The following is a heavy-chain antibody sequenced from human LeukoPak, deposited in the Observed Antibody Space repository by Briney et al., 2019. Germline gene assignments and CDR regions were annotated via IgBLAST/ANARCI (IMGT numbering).Heavy chain of an antibody. CDR3: AKRDGEMATNPDGAFDL. D-gene: IGHD5-24*01. CDR1: GFTFRGYA. Sequence: GGSLRLSCVGSGFTFRGYAMSWVRQAPGKGLEWVSAISGDGDSRYFPDSRFTISRGNSKNTLYLQMDSLRAEDTAVYYCAKRDGEMATNPDGAFDLWGQGTMVTVSS. V-gene: IGHV3-23*01. CDR2: ISGDGDSR. J-gene: IGHJ3*01.